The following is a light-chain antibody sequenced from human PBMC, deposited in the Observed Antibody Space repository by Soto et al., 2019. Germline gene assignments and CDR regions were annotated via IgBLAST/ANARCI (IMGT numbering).Light chain of an antibody. CDR3: QQYGSSPPSLT. J-gene: IGKJ4*01. CDR2: GAS. V-gene: IGKV3-20*01. CDR1: QSVSSSY. Sequence: EIVLTQSPGTLSLSPGERATLSCRASQSVSSSYLAWYRHKPGQAPRLIIYGASSRATGIPDRFSGSGSGTDFTLTISRLEPEDFAVYYCQQYGSSPPSLTFGGGTKVEIK.